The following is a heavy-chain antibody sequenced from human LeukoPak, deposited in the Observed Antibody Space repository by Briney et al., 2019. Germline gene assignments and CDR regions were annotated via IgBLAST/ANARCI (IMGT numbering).Heavy chain of an antibody. V-gene: IGHV3-30-3*01. Sequence: GGSLRLSCATSGFTFSRYAMHWVRQAPGKGLEWVALISYDANIGSNKYYADSVKGRFTISRDNSKNTLYLQMNSLRDEDTAVYYCARVLHDGSGYYYLSEWGQGTLVTVSS. D-gene: IGHD3-22*01. J-gene: IGHJ4*02. CDR1: GFTFSRYA. CDR2: ISYDANIGSNK. CDR3: ARVLHDGSGYYYLSE.